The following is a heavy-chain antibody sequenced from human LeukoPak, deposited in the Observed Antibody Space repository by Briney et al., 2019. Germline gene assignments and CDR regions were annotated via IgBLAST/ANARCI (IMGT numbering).Heavy chain of an antibody. D-gene: IGHD5-24*01. Sequence: PSQTLSLTCTVSGGSISSGGYYWSWIRQPPGKGLEWIGYIYYSGSTNYNPSLKSRVTISVDTSKNQFSLKLSSVTAADTAVYYCASTDMGWLQFDYWGQGTLVTVSS. CDR1: GGSISSGGYY. CDR3: ASTDMGWLQFDY. J-gene: IGHJ4*02. V-gene: IGHV4-61*08. CDR2: IYYSGST.